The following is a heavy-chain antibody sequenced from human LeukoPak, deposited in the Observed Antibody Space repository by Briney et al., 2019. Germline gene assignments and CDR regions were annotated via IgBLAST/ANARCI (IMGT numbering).Heavy chain of an antibody. CDR2: ITYSSGNT. CDR1: GFTFSAYG. D-gene: IGHD2-21*02. J-gene: IGHJ4*02. Sequence: GSLRLSCAASGFTFSAYGMSWFRQAPGKGLEWVSAITYSSGNTYYADSVKGRFTISRDNSKNTLYLQMNSLRAEDTALYYCAKDGTGCGGDCYSDYWGQGTLVTVSS. V-gene: IGHV3-23*01. CDR3: AKDGTGCGGDCYSDY.